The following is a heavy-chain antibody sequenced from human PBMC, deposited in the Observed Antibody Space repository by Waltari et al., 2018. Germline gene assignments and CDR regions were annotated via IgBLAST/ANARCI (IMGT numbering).Heavy chain of an antibody. D-gene: IGHD6-19*01. CDR3: ARDTKVAGNGPFDY. V-gene: IGHV1-69*12. CDR1: GGNFSLYA. CDR2: IIPIFGTA. J-gene: IGHJ4*02. Sequence: QLQLVQSGAEGKKPGSSVKVCCKASGGNFSLYAVSWVRQAPGQGLEWMGGIIPIFGTANYAQKFQGRVTITADESTSTAYMELSSLRSEDTAVYYCARDTKVAGNGPFDYWGQGTLVTVSS.